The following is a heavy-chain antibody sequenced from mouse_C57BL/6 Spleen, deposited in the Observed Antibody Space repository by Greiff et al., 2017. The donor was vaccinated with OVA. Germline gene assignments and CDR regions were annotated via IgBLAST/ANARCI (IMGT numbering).Heavy chain of an antibody. Sequence: QVQLQQSGAELVRPGASVKLSCKASGYTFTDYYINWVKQRPGQGLEWIARIYPGSGNTYYNEKFKGKATLTAEKSSSTAYMQLSSLTSEDSAVYFCARGLYGKDYFDYWGQGTTLTVSS. V-gene: IGHV1-76*01. CDR3: ARGLYGKDYFDY. D-gene: IGHD2-1*01. CDR2: IYPGSGNT. CDR1: GYTFTDYY. J-gene: IGHJ2*01.